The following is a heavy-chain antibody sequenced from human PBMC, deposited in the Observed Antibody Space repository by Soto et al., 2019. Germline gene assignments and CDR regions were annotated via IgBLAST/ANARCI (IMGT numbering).Heavy chain of an antibody. V-gene: IGHV3-30-3*01. J-gene: IGHJ4*02. CDR3: ARADGRYSSGWYMDY. D-gene: IGHD6-19*01. CDR2: ISYDGSNK. CDR1: GFTFSSYA. Sequence: QVQLVESGGGVVQPGRSLRLSCAASGFTFSSYAMHWVRQAPGKGLEWVAVISYDGSNKYYADCVKGRFTISRDNSKNTLYLQMNSLRAEDTAVYYCARADGRYSSGWYMDYWGEGTLVTVSS.